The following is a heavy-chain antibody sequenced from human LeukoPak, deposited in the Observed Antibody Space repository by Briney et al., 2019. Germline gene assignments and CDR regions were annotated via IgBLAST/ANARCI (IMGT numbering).Heavy chain of an antibody. D-gene: IGHD3-10*01. CDR2: TYYRSRWYN. V-gene: IGHV6-1*01. CDR1: GDSVSSNSAA. J-gene: IGHJ5*02. CDR3: ARLFRELLWFGESTNWFDP. Sequence: SQTLSLTCAISGDSVSSNSAAWNWIRQSPSRGLEWLGRTYYRSRWYNDYPLSVKSRITIKPDTSKNQFSLKLSSVTATDTAVYYCARLFRELLWFGESTNWFDPWGQGTLVTVSS.